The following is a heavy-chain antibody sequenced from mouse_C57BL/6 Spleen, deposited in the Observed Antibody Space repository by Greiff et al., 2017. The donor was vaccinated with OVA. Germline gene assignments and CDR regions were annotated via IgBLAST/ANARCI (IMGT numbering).Heavy chain of an antibody. D-gene: IGHD3-2*02. Sequence: QVQLQQPGAELVMPGASVKLSCKASGYTFTSYWMHWVKQRPGQGLEWIGEIDPSDSSTNYNQKFKGKSTLTEDKSSSTAYMQISSLTSEASAVYYCARSAQATWGDYWGQGTSVTVSS. CDR2: IDPSDSST. CDR3: ARSAQATWGDY. CDR1: GYTFTSYW. J-gene: IGHJ4*01. V-gene: IGHV1-69*01.